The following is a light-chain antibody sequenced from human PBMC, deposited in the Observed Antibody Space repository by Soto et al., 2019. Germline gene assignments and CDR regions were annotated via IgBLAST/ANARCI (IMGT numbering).Light chain of an antibody. V-gene: IGKV3-15*01. CDR2: DTS. J-gene: IGKJ1*01. CDR3: QQYNNWPPET. Sequence: EILLMQSPATLSLSPGERATRSCRASQSVSSNLARYQQKPGQAPRLLIYDTSTRANGIPARFSGSGSGTEFTLTLRSLQSEDFAFYYCQQYNNWPPETFGQGTQVDIK. CDR1: QSVSSN.